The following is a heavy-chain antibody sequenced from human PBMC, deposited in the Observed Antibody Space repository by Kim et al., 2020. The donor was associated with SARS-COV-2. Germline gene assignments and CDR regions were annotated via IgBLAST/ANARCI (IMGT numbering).Heavy chain of an antibody. CDR2: IYTSGST. D-gene: IGHD1-26*01. CDR3: ARVVVGLSGSSHWYFDL. CDR1: GGSISSYY. J-gene: IGHJ2*01. V-gene: IGHV4-4*07. Sequence: SETLSLTCTVSGGSISSYYWSWIRQPAGKGLEWIGRIYTSGSTNYNPSLKSRVTMSVDTSKNQFSLKLSSVTAADTAVYYCARVVVGLSGSSHWYFDLWGRGTLVTVSS.